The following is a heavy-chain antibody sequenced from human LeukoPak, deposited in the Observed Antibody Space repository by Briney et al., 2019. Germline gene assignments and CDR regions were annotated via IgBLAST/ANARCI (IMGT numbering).Heavy chain of an antibody. CDR2: IYSGGTT. CDR3: AREVPATAMFFDY. V-gene: IGHV3-53*01. Sequence: PGGSLRLSCAASGVTVSSNYMSWVRQAPGKGLEWVSVIYSGGTTYCADSVKGRFTISRDNSKNTLYLQMNSLRAEDTAVYYCAREVPATAMFFDYWGQGTLVTVSS. CDR1: GVTVSSNY. D-gene: IGHD2-2*01. J-gene: IGHJ4*02.